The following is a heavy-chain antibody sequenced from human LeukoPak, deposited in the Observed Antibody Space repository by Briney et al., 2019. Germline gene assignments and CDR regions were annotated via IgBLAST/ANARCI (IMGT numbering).Heavy chain of an antibody. CDR2: IKGDGHEK. CDR1: GFSFSRYW. Sequence: GGSLRLPCAASGFSFSRYWMNWVRQAPGKGLEWVANIKGDGHEKNYVDSVKGRFSISRDNARNSLYLQMDSLRAEDTAVYYCAKEGAYPIITYDSWGQGALVTVSS. J-gene: IGHJ5*01. CDR3: AKEGAYPIITYDS. D-gene: IGHD3-10*01. V-gene: IGHV3-7*01.